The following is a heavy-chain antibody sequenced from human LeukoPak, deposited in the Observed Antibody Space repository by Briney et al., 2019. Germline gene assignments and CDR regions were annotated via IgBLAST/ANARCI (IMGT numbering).Heavy chain of an antibody. Sequence: PGGSLRLSCTASGFTFRSSWLSWVRQAPGTGLYWGADIPPAGSQILYADSAKGRFTISRDNAKNSVYLQMNSLTAEDTAVYYCARDPAYGALDIWGQGTVVTVSS. CDR2: IPPAGSQI. V-gene: IGHV3-7*05. CDR1: GFTFRSSW. D-gene: IGHD3-10*01. CDR3: ARDPAYGALDI. J-gene: IGHJ3*02.